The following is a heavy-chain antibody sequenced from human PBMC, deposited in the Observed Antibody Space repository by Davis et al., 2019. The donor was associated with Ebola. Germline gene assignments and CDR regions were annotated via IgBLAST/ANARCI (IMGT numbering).Heavy chain of an antibody. Sequence: HSQTLSLTCVISGDSVSSGGWNWIRQSPSRGLEWLGRTYYTSTWINDYAESVKSRITINQDTSENHFSLQLNSVTPEDTAVYYCARGWLKGYLDLWGQGTLVTVSS. V-gene: IGHV6-1*01. CDR1: GDSVSSGG. CDR2: TYYTSTWIN. D-gene: IGHD3-22*01. CDR3: ARGWLKGYLDL. J-gene: IGHJ5*02.